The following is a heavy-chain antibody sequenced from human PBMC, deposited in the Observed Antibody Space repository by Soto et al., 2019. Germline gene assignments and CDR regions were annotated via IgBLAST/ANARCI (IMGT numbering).Heavy chain of an antibody. V-gene: IGHV3-33*01. Sequence: GGSLRLSCAASGFTFSSYGMHWVRQAPGKGLEWVAVIWYDGSNKYYADSVKGRFTISRDNSKNTLYLQMNSLRAEDTAVYYCARAPPLWFGASNGMDVWGQGTTVTVSS. J-gene: IGHJ6*02. CDR1: GFTFSSYG. D-gene: IGHD3-10*01. CDR3: ARAPPLWFGASNGMDV. CDR2: IWYDGSNK.